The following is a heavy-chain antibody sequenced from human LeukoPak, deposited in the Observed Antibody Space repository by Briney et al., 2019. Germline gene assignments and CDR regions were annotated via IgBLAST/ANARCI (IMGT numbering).Heavy chain of an antibody. CDR3: ARDRGFLNWFDP. J-gene: IGHJ5*02. V-gene: IGHV4-59*01. Sequence: PSETLSLTCTVSGGSISSYYWSWIRQPPGKGLEWIGYIYYSGSTNCNPSLKSRVTISVDTSKNQFSLKLSSVTAADTAVYYCARDRGFLNWFDPWGQGTLVTVSS. CDR2: IYYSGST. D-gene: IGHD2/OR15-2a*01. CDR1: GGSISSYY.